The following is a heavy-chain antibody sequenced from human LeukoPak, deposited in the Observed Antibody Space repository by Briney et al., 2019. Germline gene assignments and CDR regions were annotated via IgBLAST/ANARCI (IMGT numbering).Heavy chain of an antibody. D-gene: IGHD6-6*01. CDR2: IQQDGGVK. CDR1: RFTFSNYW. Sequence: GGSLRLSCVASRFTFSNYWMSWVRQAPGKGLESLANIQQDGGVKYYLDSVKGRFTISRDNAKNSVYLQMNSLRAEDTAVYYCARIGYSSSSTDYWGQGTLVTVSS. V-gene: IGHV3-7*01. CDR3: ARIGYSSSSTDY. J-gene: IGHJ4*02.